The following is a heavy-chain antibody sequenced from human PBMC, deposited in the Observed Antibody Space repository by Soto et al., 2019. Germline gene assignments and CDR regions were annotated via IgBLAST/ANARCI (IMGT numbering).Heavy chain of an antibody. CDR2: IYYSGST. D-gene: IGHD2-15*01. J-gene: IGHJ6*03. CDR1: GGSISSYY. V-gene: IGHV4-59*01. Sequence: SETLSLTCTVSGGSISSYYWSWIRQPPGKGLEWIGYIYYSGSTNYNPSLKSRVTISVDTSKNQFSLKLSSVTAADTAVYYCASYSRIESTDIPHHYYYMDVWGKGTTVTVSS. CDR3: ASYSRIESTDIPHHYYYMDV.